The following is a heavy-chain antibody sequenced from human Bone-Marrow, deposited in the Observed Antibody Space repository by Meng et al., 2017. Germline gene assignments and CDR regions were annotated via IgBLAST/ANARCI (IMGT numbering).Heavy chain of an antibody. D-gene: IGHD6-19*01. CDR1: GFTFSDYY. CDR2: ISSSGSTI. Sequence: GESLKISCAASGFTFSDYYMSWIRQAPGKGLEWVSYISSSGSTIYYADSVKGRFTISRDNAKNSLYLQMNSLRAEDTAVYYCAKDPGIAVAGGHWGQGTLVTVSS. J-gene: IGHJ4*02. CDR3: AKDPGIAVAGGH. V-gene: IGHV3-11*01.